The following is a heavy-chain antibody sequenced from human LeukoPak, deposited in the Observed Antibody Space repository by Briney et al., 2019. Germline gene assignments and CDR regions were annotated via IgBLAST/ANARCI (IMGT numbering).Heavy chain of an antibody. J-gene: IGHJ4*02. CDR3: ARPSTVTTN. V-gene: IGHV4-39*01. D-gene: IGHD4-17*01. CDR2: IYYSGST. Sequence: SETLSLTCTVSGGSISSSSYYWGWIRQPPGKGLEWIGSIYYSGSTYYNPSLKSRVTISVDTSKNQFSLKLSSVTAADTAVYYCARPSTVTTNWGQGTLVTVSS. CDR1: GGSISSSSYY.